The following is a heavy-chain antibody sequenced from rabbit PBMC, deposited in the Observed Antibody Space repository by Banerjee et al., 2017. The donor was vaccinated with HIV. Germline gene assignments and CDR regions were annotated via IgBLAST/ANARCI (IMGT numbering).Heavy chain of an antibody. Sequence: QEHLEESGGGLVNREGSLTLTCTAPGFSFFYGYWIRWVPQAPGKGLEWNACSYGGSGGDTKYPSWAKGRFTISKTSSTTVTLQMASLTVADTATYFCARAGEGGDGYLNLWGPGTLVTVS. J-gene: IGHJ4*01. CDR2: SYGGSGGDT. V-gene: IGHV1S45*01. D-gene: IGHD5-1*01. CDR3: ARAGEGGDGYLNL. CDR1: GFSFFYGYW.